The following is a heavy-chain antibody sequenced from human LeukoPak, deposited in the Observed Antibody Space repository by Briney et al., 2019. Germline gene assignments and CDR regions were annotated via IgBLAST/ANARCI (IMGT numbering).Heavy chain of an antibody. CDR1: GFTFDDYD. Sequence: GGSLRLSCAASGFTFDDYDMSWVRQAPGKGLEWVSGINWNDGSTGYADSVKGRFTVSRDNAKNSLYLQMNSLRAEDTALYHCARGPEYSYESSGYNDYWGQGTLVTVSS. CDR2: INWNDGST. D-gene: IGHD3-22*01. CDR3: ARGPEYSYESSGYNDY. J-gene: IGHJ4*02. V-gene: IGHV3-20*01.